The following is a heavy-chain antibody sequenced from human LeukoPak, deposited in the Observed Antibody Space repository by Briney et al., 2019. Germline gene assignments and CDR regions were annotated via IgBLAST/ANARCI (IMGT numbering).Heavy chain of an antibody. D-gene: IGHD3-10*01. J-gene: IGHJ4*02. CDR2: IYHSGST. CDR3: ARGITMVRGAIGDY. Sequence: SETLSLTCTVSGYSISSGYYWGWIRQPPGKGLEWIGSIYHSGSTYYNPSLKSRVTISVDTSKNQFSLKLSSVTAADTAVYYCARGITMVRGAIGDYWGQGTLVTVSS. V-gene: IGHV4-38-2*02. CDR1: GYSISSGYY.